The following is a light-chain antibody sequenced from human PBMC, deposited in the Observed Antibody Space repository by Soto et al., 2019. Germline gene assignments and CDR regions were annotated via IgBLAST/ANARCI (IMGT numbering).Light chain of an antibody. Sequence: DIQMTQSPSTLSASVVDRVTITRRASQSISSWLEWYQQKPGKAPKXXIYDASSLESGVQSRVSGSGSGTEFTLTISSLQPEDFATYYCQQASSFTPTFGQGTRLEIK. V-gene: IGKV1-5*01. CDR3: QQASSFTPT. CDR1: QSISSW. J-gene: IGKJ5*01. CDR2: DAS.